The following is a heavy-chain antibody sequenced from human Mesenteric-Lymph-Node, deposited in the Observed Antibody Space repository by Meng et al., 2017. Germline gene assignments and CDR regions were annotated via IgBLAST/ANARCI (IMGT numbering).Heavy chain of an antibody. D-gene: IGHD3-22*01. CDR2: IIPIFGTA. J-gene: IGHJ5*02. CDR3: ARGGRITMIVVVDNWFDP. CDR1: GGTFSSYA. V-gene: IGHV1-69*13. Sequence: SVKVSCKASGGTFSSYAISWVRQAPGQGLEWMGGIIPIFGTANYAQKFQGRVTITADESTSTAYMELSSLRSEDTAVYYCARGGRITMIVVVDNWFDPWGQGTLVTVSS.